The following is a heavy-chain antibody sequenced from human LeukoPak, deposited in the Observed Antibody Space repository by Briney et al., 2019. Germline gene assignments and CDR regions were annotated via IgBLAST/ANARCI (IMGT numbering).Heavy chain of an antibody. D-gene: IGHD2/OR15-2a*01. CDR2: ISSSSSTI. J-gene: IGHJ4*02. CDR1: GFPFSSHS. V-gene: IGHV3-48*01. Sequence: QPGGSLRLSCAASGFPFSSHSMNWVRQAPGKGLEWVSHISSSSSTIYYAASVNGRFTLSRDNAKVSLYLQMGSLRAEDTAVYYCARVVLSMAYFDSWGQGTLVTVSS. CDR3: ARVVLSMAYFDS.